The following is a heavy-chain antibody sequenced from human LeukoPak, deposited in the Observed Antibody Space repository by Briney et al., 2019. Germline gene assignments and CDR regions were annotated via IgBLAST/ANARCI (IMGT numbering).Heavy chain of an antibody. J-gene: IGHJ4*02. Sequence: ASVKVSCKASGYTFTSYGMHWVRQAPGQRLEWMGWINAGNGNTKYSQKFQGRVTVTRDTSASIVYMEVSSLRSEDTAVYYCAVGTTGSTVHFGYWGQGTLVTVSS. CDR1: GYTFTSYG. V-gene: IGHV1-3*01. D-gene: IGHD4-17*01. CDR2: INAGNGNT. CDR3: AVGTTGSTVHFGY.